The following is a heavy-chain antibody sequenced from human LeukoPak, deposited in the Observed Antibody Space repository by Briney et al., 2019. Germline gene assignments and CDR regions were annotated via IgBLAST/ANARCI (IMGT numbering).Heavy chain of an antibody. V-gene: IGHV1-3*01. Sequence: ASVNVSCKASGYTFTGYPIHWVRQAPGQRLEWMGWINAGNGNTKYSQKFQGRVTITRDTSASTAYMELSSLRSEDTAVYYCASRVGPPDNVVVPAALRVGYMDVWGKGTMVTVSS. D-gene: IGHD2-2*01. CDR1: GYTFTGYP. CDR3: ASRVGPPDNVVVPAALRVGYMDV. J-gene: IGHJ6*03. CDR2: INAGNGNT.